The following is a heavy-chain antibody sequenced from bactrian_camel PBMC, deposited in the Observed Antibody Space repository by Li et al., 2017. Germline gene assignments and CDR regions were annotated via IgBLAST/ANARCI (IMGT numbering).Heavy chain of an antibody. CDR3: ARGPENLWEFGY. J-gene: IGHJ4*01. CDR1: GYTASSYD. V-gene: IGHV3S42*01. CDR2: ITSADVP. Sequence: VQLVESGGGSVQAGGSLRLSCAVSGYTASSYDMGWFRQAPGKEREGVAAITSADVPRYADSVKGRFTISKDNAQNTLYLQMNSLKPEDTAVYYCARGPENLWEFGYWDQGTQVTVS.